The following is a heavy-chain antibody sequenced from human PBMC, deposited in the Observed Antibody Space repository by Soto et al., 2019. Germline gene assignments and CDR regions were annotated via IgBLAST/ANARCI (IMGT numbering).Heavy chain of an antibody. J-gene: IGHJ6*02. CDR2: MNPNSGNT. CDR1: GYTFTSYD. V-gene: IGHV1-8*01. CDR3: ARRPANYYYYYGMDV. D-gene: IGHD6-25*01. Sequence: ASVKVSCKASGYTFTSYDINWVRQATGQGLEWMGWMNPNSGNTGYAQKFQGRVTMTRNTSISTAYMELSSLRSEDTAVYYCARRPANYYYYYGMDVWRQGTTVTVSS.